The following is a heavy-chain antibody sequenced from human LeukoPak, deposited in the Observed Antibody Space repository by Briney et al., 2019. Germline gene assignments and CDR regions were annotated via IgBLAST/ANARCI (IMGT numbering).Heavy chain of an antibody. Sequence: GGSLRLSCAASGFTFSSYSMNWVRQAPGKGLEWVTSISSSSSYIYYADLVKGRFTISRDNSKNTLYLQMNSLRAEDTAVYYCAKVNVVVPAPRFDPWGQGTLVTVSS. J-gene: IGHJ5*02. CDR2: ISSSSSYI. CDR3: AKVNVVVPAPRFDP. CDR1: GFTFSSYS. V-gene: IGHV3-21*01. D-gene: IGHD2-2*01.